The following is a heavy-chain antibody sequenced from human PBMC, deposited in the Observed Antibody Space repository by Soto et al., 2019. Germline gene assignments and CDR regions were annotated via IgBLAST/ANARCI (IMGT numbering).Heavy chain of an antibody. CDR3: EKDGGDVDTAMELDY. Sequence: PGGSLRLSCAASGFTFSSYAMSWVRQAPGKGLEWVSAISGSGGSTYYADSVKGRFTISRDNSKNTLYLQMNSLRAEDTAVYYCEKDGGDVDTAMELDYCGQGPLVTVSS. V-gene: IGHV3-23*01. CDR2: ISGSGGST. D-gene: IGHD5-18*01. CDR1: GFTFSSYA. J-gene: IGHJ4*02.